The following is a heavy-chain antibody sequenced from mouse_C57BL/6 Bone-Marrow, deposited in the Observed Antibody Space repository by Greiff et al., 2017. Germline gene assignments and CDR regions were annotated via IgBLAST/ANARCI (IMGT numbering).Heavy chain of an antibody. V-gene: IGHV1-81*01. Sequence: FQLQQSGAELSRPGASVKLSCKASGYTFTTYGISWVKQRTGQGLEWIGEIYPRSGNTYYNAKFKGKATLTADKSSSTGYMEIRSLTSEDSAVYFCARRSYYYGSSYWYFDVWGTGTTVTVSS. J-gene: IGHJ1*03. D-gene: IGHD1-1*01. CDR2: IYPRSGNT. CDR1: GYTFTTYG. CDR3: ARRSYYYGSSYWYFDV.